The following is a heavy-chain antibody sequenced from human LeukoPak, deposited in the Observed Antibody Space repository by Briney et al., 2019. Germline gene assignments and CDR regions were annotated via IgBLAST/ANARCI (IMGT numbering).Heavy chain of an antibody. Sequence: GGSLRLSCAVSGFTFSSYSMNWVRQAPGKGLEWVSSISSSSSYIYYADSVKGRFTISRDNAKNSLYLQMNSLRAEDTAVYYCARERSAMVTGFDYWGQGTLVTVSS. CDR2: ISSSSSYI. CDR3: ARERSAMVTGFDY. D-gene: IGHD5-18*01. CDR1: GFTFSSYS. V-gene: IGHV3-21*01. J-gene: IGHJ4*02.